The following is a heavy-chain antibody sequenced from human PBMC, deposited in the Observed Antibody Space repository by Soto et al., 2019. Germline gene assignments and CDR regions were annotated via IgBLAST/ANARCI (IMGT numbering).Heavy chain of an antibody. CDR2: TYYRSKWYY. J-gene: IGHJ4*01. CDR3: ARGEQYSGRIFDY. V-gene: IGHV6-1*01. Sequence: PSQTLSLTCVITGDIVSSNSAGWSWVRQSPSRGLEWLGRTYYRSKWYYEYAVSVRGRITINPDTSKNQYSLQLNSVTPEDTAVYFCARGEQYSGRIFDYWGQGTLVTVSS. D-gene: IGHD1-26*01. CDR1: GDIVSSNSAG.